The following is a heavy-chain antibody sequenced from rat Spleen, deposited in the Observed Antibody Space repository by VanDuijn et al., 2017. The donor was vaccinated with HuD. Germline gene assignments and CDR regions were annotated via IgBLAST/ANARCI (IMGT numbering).Heavy chain of an antibody. D-gene: IGHD1-4*01. CDR2: ISTGGGNT. Sequence: EVQLVESGGGLVQPGRSMKLSCAASGFTFSNYYMAWVRQAPTKGLEWVASISTGGGNTYYRDSVKGRFTISRDNAKSTLYLQMDSLRSEDTATYYCARHQAGTPYWYFDFRGPGTMVTVSS. J-gene: IGHJ1*01. CDR1: GFTFSNYY. CDR3: ARHQAGTPYWYFDF. V-gene: IGHV5-25*01.